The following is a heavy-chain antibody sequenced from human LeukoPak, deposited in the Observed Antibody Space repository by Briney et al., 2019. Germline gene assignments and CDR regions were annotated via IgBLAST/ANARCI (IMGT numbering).Heavy chain of an antibody. D-gene: IGHD1-26*01. CDR1: GFTLSSYA. J-gene: IGHJ5*02. CDR2: ISGSGGST. V-gene: IGHV3-23*01. CDR3: AKDFAAWVGGTYGGNWFDP. Sequence: HPGGSRRLSCAASGFTLSSYAMSWVRQGPGKGLEWVSTISGSGGSTYYADSVKGRFNISRDNSKNTLYLQMNSLRAEDTAVYYCAKDFAAWVGGTYGGNWFDPWGQGTLVVVSS.